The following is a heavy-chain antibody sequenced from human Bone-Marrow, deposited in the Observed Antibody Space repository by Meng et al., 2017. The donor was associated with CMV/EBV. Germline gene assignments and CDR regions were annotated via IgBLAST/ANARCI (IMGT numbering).Heavy chain of an antibody. V-gene: IGHV3-30*02. J-gene: IGHJ3*02. D-gene: IGHD3-16*01. CDR2: IRYDGSKK. CDR1: GFIFSSFG. CDR3: ATGEAFDI. Sequence: GESLKISCAASGFIFSSFGMHWVRQAPGKGLEWVAFIRYDGSKKYYGDSVKGRFTISRDNTDNTLFLQMNSLRAEDTAVYYCATGEAFDIWGQGTMVTGSS.